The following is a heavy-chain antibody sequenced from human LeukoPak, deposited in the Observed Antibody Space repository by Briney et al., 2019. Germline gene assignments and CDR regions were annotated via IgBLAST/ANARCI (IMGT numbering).Heavy chain of an antibody. CDR1: GGSISTYY. CDR3: ARGKVVAGTPGQNSWDY. D-gene: IGHD6-19*01. CDR2: IYTSGST. J-gene: IGHJ4*02. V-gene: IGHV4-4*07. Sequence: SETLSLTCTVSGGSISTYYWNWIRQPAGKGREWIGRIYTSGSTNYNPSLKSRVTMSVDTSKNQFSLKLSSVTAADTAVYYCARGKVVAGTPGQNSWDYWGQGTLVTVSS.